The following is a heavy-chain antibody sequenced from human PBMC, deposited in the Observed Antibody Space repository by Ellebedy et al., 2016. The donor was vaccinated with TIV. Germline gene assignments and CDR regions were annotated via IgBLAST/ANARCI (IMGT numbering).Heavy chain of an antibody. CDR3: ARDFFYGSGSYYPYYGMDV. CDR1: GYTFGGYY. Sequence: ASVKVSYKASGYTFGGYYMDWVRQAPGQGLEWMGWINPNSGVANYARKFKGRVTMTSDTSINTAYMELSGLTSDDTAVYYCARDFFYGSGSYYPYYGMDVWGQGTTVSVSS. D-gene: IGHD3-10*01. CDR2: INPNSGVA. V-gene: IGHV1-2*02. J-gene: IGHJ6*02.